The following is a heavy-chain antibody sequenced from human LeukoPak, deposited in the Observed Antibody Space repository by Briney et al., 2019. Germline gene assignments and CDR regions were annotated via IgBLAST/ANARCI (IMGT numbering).Heavy chain of an antibody. CDR1: GFTFSNAW. V-gene: IGHV3-15*01. D-gene: IGHD3-9*01. CDR3: TTETTYYDILTGYFDAFDI. CDR2: IKSKTDGGTT. Sequence: GGSLRLSCAASGFTFSNAWMSWVRQAPGKGLEWVGRIKSKTDGGTTDYAAPVKGRFTISRDDSKNTLYLQMNSLKTEDIAVYYCTTETTYYDILTGYFDAFDIWGQGTMFTVSS. J-gene: IGHJ3*02.